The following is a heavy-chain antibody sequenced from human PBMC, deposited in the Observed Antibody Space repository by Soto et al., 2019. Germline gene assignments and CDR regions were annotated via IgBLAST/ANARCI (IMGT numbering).Heavy chain of an antibody. D-gene: IGHD5-18*01. CDR1: GYTFTSYD. J-gene: IGHJ6*03. CDR3: AGRGYSPTYYYYMDV. V-gene: IGHV1-8*01. CDR2: MNPNSGNT. Sequence: QVQLVQSGAEVKKPGASVKVSCKASGYTFTSYDINWVRQATGQVLEWMGWMNPNSGNTGYAQKFQGRVTMTRNTSISTAYMELSSLRSEDTAVYYCAGRGYSPTYYYYMDVWGKGTTVTVSS.